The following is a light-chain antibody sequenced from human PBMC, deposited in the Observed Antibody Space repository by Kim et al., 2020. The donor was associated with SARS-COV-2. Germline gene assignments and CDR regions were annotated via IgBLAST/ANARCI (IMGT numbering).Light chain of an antibody. J-gene: IGKJ1*01. CDR1: QDIGIF. CDR2: VAS. V-gene: IGKV1-27*01. Sequence: DVQMTQSPSALSASVGDRVTITCRASQDIGIFLTWYQQKSGQVPRLLIYVASALQSGVPSRFSGSGSGTDFTLTISNLQPEDVGTYYCQKYNGAPWTFGQGTKVDIK. CDR3: QKYNGAPWT.